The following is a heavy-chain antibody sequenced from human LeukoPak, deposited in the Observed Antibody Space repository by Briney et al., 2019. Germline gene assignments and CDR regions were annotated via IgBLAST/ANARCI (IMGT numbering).Heavy chain of an antibody. V-gene: IGHV3-30*18. D-gene: IGHD4-11*01. CDR1: GFTFSSSA. CDR2: ISNDESNK. J-gene: IGHJ3*02. Sequence: GGSLRLSCAASGFTFSSSAMHWVRQPPGKGLEWVTVISNDESNKYYADSVKGRFTISRDNSKNMLYLQMNSLRAEDTAVYYCAKDDTATATTRRAFDIWGQGTMVTVSS. CDR3: AKDDTATATTRRAFDI.